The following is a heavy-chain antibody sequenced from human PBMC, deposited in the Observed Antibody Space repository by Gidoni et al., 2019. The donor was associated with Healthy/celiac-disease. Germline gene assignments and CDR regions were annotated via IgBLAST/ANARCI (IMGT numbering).Heavy chain of an antibody. V-gene: IGHV3-30*18. CDR1: GFTFRSYG. Sequence: QVQLVESGGGVVQPGRSLRLSCAASGFTFRSYGMHWVRQAPGKGLEWVAVISYDGSNKYYADSVKGRFTISRDNSKNTLYLQMNSLRAEDTAVYYCAKWARIAAAGTGSFDYWGQGTLVTVSS. J-gene: IGHJ4*02. CDR2: ISYDGSNK. D-gene: IGHD6-13*01. CDR3: AKWARIAAAGTGSFDY.